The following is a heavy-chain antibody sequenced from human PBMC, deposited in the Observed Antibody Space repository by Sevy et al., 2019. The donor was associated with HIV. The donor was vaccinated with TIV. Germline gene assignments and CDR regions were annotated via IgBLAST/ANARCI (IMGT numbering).Heavy chain of an antibody. J-gene: IGHJ3*01. CDR1: GFTFSRYG. Sequence: GGSLRLSCAASGFTFSRYGMHWVRQAPGKGLEWVAFIRFDGSTKYYAESVKGRFIISRDNSKDTLYLQMNSLRGDDTSLYYCAKGLGMVQGALLSDDVWGQGTMVTVSS. CDR3: AKGLGMVQGALLSDDV. CDR2: IRFDGSTK. D-gene: IGHD3-10*01. V-gene: IGHV3-30*02.